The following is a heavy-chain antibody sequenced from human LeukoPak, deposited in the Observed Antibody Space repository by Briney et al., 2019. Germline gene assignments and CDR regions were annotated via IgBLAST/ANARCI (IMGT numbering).Heavy chain of an antibody. J-gene: IGHJ4*02. CDR1: GFPLSSYA. CDR2: TSSSDAGT. V-gene: IGHV3-23*01. CDR3: ARAPVTSCRGAYCYPFDY. D-gene: IGHD2-21*01. Sequence: GGSLRLSCAAFGFPLSSYAMSWVRQAPGKGLEWVSATSSSDAGTYHTDSVRGRFTISRDNSKNTLYLQMNSLRVEDAAVYYCARAPVTSCRGAYCYPFDYWGQGTLVTVSS.